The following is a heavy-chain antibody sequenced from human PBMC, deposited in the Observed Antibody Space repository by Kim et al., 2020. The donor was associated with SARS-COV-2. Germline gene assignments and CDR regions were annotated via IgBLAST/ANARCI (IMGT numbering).Heavy chain of an antibody. D-gene: IGHD5-18*01. CDR1: GFTFDDYA. CDR3: AKVSPRGSYGYGEVDY. V-gene: IGHV3-9*01. Sequence: GGSLRLSCAASGFTFDDYAMHWVRQAPGKGLEWVSGISWNSGSIGYADSVKCRFTISRDNAKNSLYLQMNSLRAEDTALYYCAKVSPRGSYGYGEVDYWGQGTLVTVSS. J-gene: IGHJ4*02. CDR2: ISWNSGSI.